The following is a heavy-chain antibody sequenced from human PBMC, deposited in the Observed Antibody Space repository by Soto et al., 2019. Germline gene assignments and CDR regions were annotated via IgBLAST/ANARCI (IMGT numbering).Heavy chain of an antibody. CDR2: IVVGSGNT. J-gene: IGHJ6*02. V-gene: IGHV1-58*01. Sequence: QMQLVQSGPEVKKPGTSVKVSCKASGFTFTSSAVQWVRQARGQRLEWIGWIVVGSGNTNYAQKFQERVTITRDMSTSTAYMELSSLRSEDTAVYYCAAAGRTTLYYYYYYGMDVWGQGTTVTVSS. D-gene: IGHD3-10*01. CDR3: AAAGRTTLYYYYYYGMDV. CDR1: GFTFTSSA.